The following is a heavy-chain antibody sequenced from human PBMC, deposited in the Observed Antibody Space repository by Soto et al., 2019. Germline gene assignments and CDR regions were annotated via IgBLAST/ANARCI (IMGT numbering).Heavy chain of an antibody. J-gene: IGHJ4*02. Sequence: ASVKVSCKASGYTFNTYGISWVRQAPGQGLEWMGWISTFNGEARYAQKFQARVTVTTDTSTTTGYMELRSLRSDDTAVYYCARDVGYCSSSTCLIDHWGQGTLVTVSS. CDR3: ARDVGYCSSSTCLIDH. CDR2: ISTFNGEA. D-gene: IGHD2-2*01. V-gene: IGHV1-18*01. CDR1: GYTFNTYG.